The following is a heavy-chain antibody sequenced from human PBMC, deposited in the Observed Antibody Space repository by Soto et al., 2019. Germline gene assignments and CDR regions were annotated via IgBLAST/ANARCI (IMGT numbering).Heavy chain of an antibody. CDR3: AKAPLSPYNDFWSGYYPTYYFDY. CDR1: GFTFSSYA. D-gene: IGHD3-3*01. CDR2: ISGSGGST. J-gene: IGHJ4*02. V-gene: IGHV3-23*01. Sequence: PGGSLRLSCAASGFTFSSYAMSWVRQAPGKGLEWVSAISGSGGSTYYADSVKGRFTISRDNSKNTLYLQMNSLRAEDTAVYYCAKAPLSPYNDFWSGYYPTYYFDYWGQGTLVTVSS.